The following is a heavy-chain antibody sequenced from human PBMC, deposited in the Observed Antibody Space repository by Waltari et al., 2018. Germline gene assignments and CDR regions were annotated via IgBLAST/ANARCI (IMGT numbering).Heavy chain of an antibody. CDR3: ARLYCGPTSCYTLDP. V-gene: IGHV4-34*01. J-gene: IGHJ5*02. D-gene: IGHD2-2*02. CDR2: IHYSATN. CDR1: GGSFSGYY. Sequence: QVQLQQWGAGLLKPSETLSLTCAVYGGSFSGYYWSWIRQPPGKGLAWIGAIHYSATNNATPSLKRRVTMSVDTSKNQFSLRLTSVSASDTAVYYCARLYCGPTSCYTLDPWGQGTLVIVSS.